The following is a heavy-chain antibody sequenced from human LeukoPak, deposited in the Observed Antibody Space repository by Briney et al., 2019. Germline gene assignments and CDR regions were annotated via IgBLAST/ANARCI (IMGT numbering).Heavy chain of an antibody. D-gene: IGHD2-2*01. CDR2: IYYGGST. CDR1: GGSISSSSYY. V-gene: IGHV4-39*01. CDR3: ARRSRGMRYCFDS. J-gene: IGHJ4*02. Sequence: SETLSLTCTVSGGSISSSSYYWGWIRQPPGKGLEWIGTIYYGGSTYYNPSLKSRVTMSVDTSENQFSLKLSSVTAADTAVYYCARRSRGMRYCFDSWGQGTLVTVSS.